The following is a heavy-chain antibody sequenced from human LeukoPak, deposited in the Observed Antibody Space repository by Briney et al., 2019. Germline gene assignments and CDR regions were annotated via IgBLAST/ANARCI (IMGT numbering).Heavy chain of an antibody. CDR1: GFTFSGYS. CDR3: ARAMDTAMGPYFDY. Sequence: GGSLRLSCAAPGFTFSGYSMHWVRQAPGKGLNWVALTSSDGDIKYYADSVKGRFIISRGNSKNTLYLQMNSLTPEDTAVYYCARAMDTAMGPYFDYWGQGTLVTVSS. D-gene: IGHD5-18*01. V-gene: IGHV3-30*04. J-gene: IGHJ4*02. CDR2: TSSDGDIK.